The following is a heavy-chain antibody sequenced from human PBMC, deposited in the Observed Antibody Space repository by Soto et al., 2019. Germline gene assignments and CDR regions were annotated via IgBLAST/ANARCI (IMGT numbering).Heavy chain of an antibody. CDR1: GFSLSTPGVG. Sequence: QITLKESGPTLAKPTQTLTLTCTFSGFSLSTPGVGVGWIRQPPGKALEWLALIYWDDDKRYSPPLECRPTITKDAYKYQVVLTMTNLVPVDTATYYCAHRDEDYYYDMDVWGQGTTVTVSS. V-gene: IGHV2-5*02. CDR2: IYWDDDK. J-gene: IGHJ6*02. CDR3: AHRDEDYYYDMDV.